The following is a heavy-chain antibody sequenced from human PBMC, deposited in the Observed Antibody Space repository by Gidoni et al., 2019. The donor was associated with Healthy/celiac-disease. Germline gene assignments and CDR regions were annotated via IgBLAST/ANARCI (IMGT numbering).Heavy chain of an antibody. CDR1: GGSISSSSYY. D-gene: IGHD4-17*01. CDR3: ARHGVYGGNFFDY. CDR2: IDYSGST. Sequence: QLQLQESGPGLVKPSETLSLTCTVSGGSISSSSYYWGWIRQPPGKGLEWIGSIDYSGSTYYNPSRKSRVTISVDTSKNQFSLKLSSVTAADTAVYYCARHGVYGGNFFDYWGQGTLVTVSS. V-gene: IGHV4-39*01. J-gene: IGHJ4*02.